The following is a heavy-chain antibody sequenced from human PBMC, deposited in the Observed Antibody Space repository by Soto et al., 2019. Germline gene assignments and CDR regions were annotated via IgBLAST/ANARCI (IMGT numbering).Heavy chain of an antibody. CDR2: TFYRSKWYN. CDR3: ARESTMVRGVINPLDY. V-gene: IGHV6-1*01. J-gene: IGHJ4*02. Sequence: SQTLSPTCAISGDSVSSNSAAWNWIRQSPSRGLEWMGRTFYRSKWYNDYAESVKSRITINPDTSKNQFSLQLNSVTPEDTAVYYCARESTMVRGVINPLDYWGQGTLVTVSS. CDR1: GDSVSSNSAA. D-gene: IGHD3-10*01.